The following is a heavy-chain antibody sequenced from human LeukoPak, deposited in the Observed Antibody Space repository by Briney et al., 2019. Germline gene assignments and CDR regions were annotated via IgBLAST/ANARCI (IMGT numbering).Heavy chain of an antibody. D-gene: IGHD6-13*01. J-gene: IGHJ4*02. Sequence: GGSLRLSCLAAGFTFRSHAMHWVRQAPGKGLEYVSGINNNGGSTYYADSVKGRFTISRVNSKNTLSLQMSSLRTEDTALYYCVKDEAAAPYFFDYWGQGTLVTVSS. CDR3: VKDEAAAPYFFDY. CDR1: GFTFRSHA. V-gene: IGHV3-64D*09. CDR2: INNNGGST.